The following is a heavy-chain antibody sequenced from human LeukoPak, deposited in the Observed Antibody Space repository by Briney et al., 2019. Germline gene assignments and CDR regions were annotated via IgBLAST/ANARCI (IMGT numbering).Heavy chain of an antibody. V-gene: IGHV3-48*03. CDR2: ISSTGTTM. CDR1: GFTFSTYE. CDR3: ARAVAPGPYFDY. J-gene: IGHJ4*02. Sequence: GGSLRLSCAASGFTFSTYEMTWVRQAPGKGPEWVSYISSTGTTMYYADSVKGRFTISRDNPKNSLFLQMNSLRAEDTAVYYCARAVAPGPYFDYWGQGTLVTVSS. D-gene: IGHD6-19*01.